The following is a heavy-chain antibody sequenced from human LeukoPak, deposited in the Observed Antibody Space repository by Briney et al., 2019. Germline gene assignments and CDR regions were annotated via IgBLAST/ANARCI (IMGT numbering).Heavy chain of an antibody. J-gene: IGHJ5*02. CDR3: ARKGVWFGELLFDPDQPRYNWFDP. CDR1: GGSFSGYY. D-gene: IGHD3-10*01. V-gene: IGHV4-34*01. Sequence: TSETLSLTCAVYGGSFSGYYWSWIRQPPGKGLEWIGEINHSGSTNYNPSLKSRVTISVDTSKNQFSLKLSSVTAADTAVYYCARKGVWFGELLFDPDQPRYNWFDPWGQGTLVTVSS. CDR2: INHSGST.